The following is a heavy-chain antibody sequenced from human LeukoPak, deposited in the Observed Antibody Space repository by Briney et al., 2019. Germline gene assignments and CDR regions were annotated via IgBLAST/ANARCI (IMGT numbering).Heavy chain of an antibody. CDR3: ARDLDNYSGSGSYYNGDPLFQH. V-gene: IGHV1-2*02. CDR2: LNPNTGGT. CDR1: GYTFTGFC. Sequence: ASVKVSCKASGYTFTGFCIHWVRQAPGQGLEWMGWLNPNTGGTNYAQNFQGRVTMTRDTSISTGYMELSRLRSDDTAVYYCARDLDNYSGSGSYYNGDPLFQHWGQGTLVTVSS. D-gene: IGHD3-10*01. J-gene: IGHJ1*01.